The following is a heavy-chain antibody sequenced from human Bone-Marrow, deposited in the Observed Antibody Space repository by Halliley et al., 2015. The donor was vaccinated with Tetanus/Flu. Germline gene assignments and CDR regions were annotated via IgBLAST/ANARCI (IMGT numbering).Heavy chain of an antibody. CDR3: AANCAGDCPLSSNAFDI. D-gene: IGHD2-21*02. Sequence: WIVLAGSATNYAERFQGRLTFTRDMSTRTVYMELSSLRSEDTAVYYCAANCAGDCPLSSNAFDIWGRGTMVTVSS. J-gene: IGHJ3*02. V-gene: IGHV1-58*01. CDR2: IVLAGSAT.